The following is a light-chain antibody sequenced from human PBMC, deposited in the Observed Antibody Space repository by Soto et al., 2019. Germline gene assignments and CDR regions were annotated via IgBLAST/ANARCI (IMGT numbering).Light chain of an antibody. CDR1: SSDVGAYNY. CDR3: SSHAASGV. Sequence: QSALTQPPSASGSPGQSVTISCTGTSSDVGAYNYVSWYQQRPGKAPKLIIYEVSQRPSGVPDRFSGSKSGNTASLTVSGLQAEDEAYYYCSSHAASGVCGGGTKLTVL. J-gene: IGLJ3*02. CDR2: EVS. V-gene: IGLV2-8*01.